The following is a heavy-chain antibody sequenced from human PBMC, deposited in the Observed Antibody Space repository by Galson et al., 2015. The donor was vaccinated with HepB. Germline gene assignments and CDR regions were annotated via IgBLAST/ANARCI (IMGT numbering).Heavy chain of an antibody. CDR2: LKEDGSVE. D-gene: IGHD2-21*02. V-gene: IGHV3-7*03. CDR3: TRWDLKTAWWLDY. CDR1: GFRFNSYW. J-gene: IGHJ4*02. Sequence: SLRLSCAGSGFRFNSYWMSWVRQAPGKGLEWVASLKEDGSVEQYVDSVKGRFTVSRDNAKDSLFLQMSSLGVEDTAVYYCTRWDLKTAWWLDYWGRGTLGTVSS.